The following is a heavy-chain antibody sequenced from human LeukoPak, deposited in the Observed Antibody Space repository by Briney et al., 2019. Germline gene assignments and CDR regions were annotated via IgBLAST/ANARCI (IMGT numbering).Heavy chain of an antibody. CDR1: GFTFSSYA. J-gene: IGHJ4*02. D-gene: IGHD3-10*01. CDR2: ISYDGSNK. V-gene: IGHV3-30*04. CDR3: AKVGTGNQYGSGDFDY. Sequence: GRSLRLSCAASGFTFSSYAMHWVRQAPGKGLEWVAVISYDGSNKYYADSVKGRFTISRDNSKNTLYLQMNSLRAEDTAVYYCAKVGTGNQYGSGDFDYWGQGTLVTVSS.